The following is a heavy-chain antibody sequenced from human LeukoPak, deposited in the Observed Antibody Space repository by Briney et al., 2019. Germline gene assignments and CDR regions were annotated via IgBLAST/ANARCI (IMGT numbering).Heavy chain of an antibody. D-gene: IGHD1-14*01. CDR3: ARQGTGGRATDI. V-gene: IGHV4-39*01. Sequence: SETLSLTCTVSGASISTTGYFWDWIRQPPGKGLEWIGGVYYGGSTYYNPSLKSRVTISVDTSKNQFSLTLSSVTAADTAVYYCARQGTGGRATDIWGQGTMVTVSS. J-gene: IGHJ3*02. CDR1: GASISTTGYF. CDR2: VYYGGST.